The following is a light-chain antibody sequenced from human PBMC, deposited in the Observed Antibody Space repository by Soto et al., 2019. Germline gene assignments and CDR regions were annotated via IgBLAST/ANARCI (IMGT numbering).Light chain of an antibody. Sequence: DIQMTQSPASLAASLGDRITIYCRASQTISNYLNWYHQKPGEAPKILIYGSSTLQSGVPSTFSGSGSGTEITLSISSLQPEDFGTYYCQQSYNVPFTFGPGTKVDVK. CDR2: GSS. V-gene: IGKV1-39*01. CDR1: QTISNY. CDR3: QQSYNVPFT. J-gene: IGKJ3*01.